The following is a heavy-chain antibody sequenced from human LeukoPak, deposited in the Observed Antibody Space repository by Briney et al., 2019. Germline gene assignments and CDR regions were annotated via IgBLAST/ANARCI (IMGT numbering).Heavy chain of an antibody. CDR3: AKGEGYCGGGTCYRYFDS. Sequence: PGQSLRLSCAASGFTFSSYPMSWVRQAPGKGLEWVSIISTDSTYTFYAHSVKGRFTISRDNSKDTLYLQMSSLRVEDTAVYFCAKGEGYCGGGTCYRYFDSWGQGTLVTVSS. CDR2: ISTDSTYT. CDR1: GFTFSSYP. V-gene: IGHV3-23*01. D-gene: IGHD2-15*01. J-gene: IGHJ4*02.